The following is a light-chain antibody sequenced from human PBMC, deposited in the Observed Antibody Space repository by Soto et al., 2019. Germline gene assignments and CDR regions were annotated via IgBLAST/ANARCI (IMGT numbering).Light chain of an antibody. J-gene: IGLJ1*01. CDR2: RNT. CDR1: SSNIESNY. V-gene: IGLV1-47*01. Sequence: QSVLTQTPSASGTPGQRVTISCSGSSSNIESNYVYWYQHLPGTTPKLLIYRNTQRPSGVPDRFSASKSGTSASLAISRLRSEDEADYYCAAWDDNLSGFVFGTGTKVTVL. CDR3: AAWDDNLSGFV.